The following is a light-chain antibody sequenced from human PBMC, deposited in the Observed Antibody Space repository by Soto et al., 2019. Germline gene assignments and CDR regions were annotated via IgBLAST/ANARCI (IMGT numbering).Light chain of an antibody. J-gene: IGLJ1*01. CDR1: SSDVGSYNL. V-gene: IGLV2-23*01. Sequence: QSALTQPASVSGTPGQSITISCTGTSSDVGSYNLVSWYQQHPGKAPKLMIYEGSKRPSGVSNRFSGSKSGNTASLTISGLQAEDEADYYCCSYVGSSTSGVFGTGTKVTVL. CDR3: CSYVGSSTSGV. CDR2: EGS.